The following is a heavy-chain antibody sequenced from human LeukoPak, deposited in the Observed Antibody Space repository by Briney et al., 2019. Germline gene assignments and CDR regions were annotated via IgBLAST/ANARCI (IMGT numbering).Heavy chain of an antibody. J-gene: IGHJ6*02. Sequence: GGSLRLSCAASGFTFSSYWMSWVRQAPGKGLEWVANIRQDGSEKYYVDSVKGRFTISRDNAKNSLHLQMNSLRAEDTAVYYCARDGVVAATGYYYYYGMDVWGQGTTVTVSS. CDR1: GFTFSSYW. D-gene: IGHD2-15*01. CDR2: IRQDGSEK. V-gene: IGHV3-7*01. CDR3: ARDGVVAATGYYYYYGMDV.